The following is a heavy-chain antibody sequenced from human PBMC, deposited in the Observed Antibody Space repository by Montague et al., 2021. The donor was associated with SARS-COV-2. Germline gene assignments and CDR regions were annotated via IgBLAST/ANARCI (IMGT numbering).Heavy chain of an antibody. D-gene: IGHD6-19*01. J-gene: IGHJ4*02. V-gene: IGHV3-21*01. CDR2: ITSRRSDT. CDR1: GFPFRSYT. Sequence: SLRLSCAGSGFPFRSYTMNWVRQAPGKGLEWVSSITSRRSDTFYADSVKGRFTISRDNAKNSLHLQMNSLRAEDTAVYYCAREEGIAVAGTDYWGQGTLLTVSS. CDR3: AREEGIAVAGTDY.